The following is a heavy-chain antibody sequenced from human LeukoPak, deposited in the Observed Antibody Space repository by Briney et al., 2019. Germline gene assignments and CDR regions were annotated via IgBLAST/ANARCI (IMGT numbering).Heavy chain of an antibody. V-gene: IGHV3-30*18. D-gene: IGHD3-10*01. J-gene: IGHJ4*02. Sequence: GGSLRLSCAASGFTFSSYGMHWVRQAPDKGLEWVAVISYDGSNKYYPDSVKGRFTISRDNSKNTLYLQMNSPRAEDTAVYYCAKDSGRLAALVRGVIPRNYWGQGTLVSVSS. CDR1: GFTFSSYG. CDR2: ISYDGSNK. CDR3: AKDSGRLAALVRGVIPRNY.